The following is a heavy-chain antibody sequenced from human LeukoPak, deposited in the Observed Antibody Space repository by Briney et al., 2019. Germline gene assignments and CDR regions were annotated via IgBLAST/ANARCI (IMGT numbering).Heavy chain of an antibody. CDR3: ARAPGDEDY. Sequence: SETLSLTCAVYGGSFSGYYWSWIRRPPGKGLEWIGEINHSGSTNYNPSLKSRVTISVDTSKNQFSLKLSSVTAADTAVYYCARAPGDEDYWGQGTLVTVSS. D-gene: IGHD3-10*01. CDR1: GGSFSGYY. V-gene: IGHV4-34*01. J-gene: IGHJ4*02. CDR2: INHSGST.